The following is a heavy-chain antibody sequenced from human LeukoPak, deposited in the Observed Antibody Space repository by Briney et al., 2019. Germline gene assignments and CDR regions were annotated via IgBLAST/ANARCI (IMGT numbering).Heavy chain of an antibody. CDR3: ARDLLTGDLRYYYYYGMDV. CDR1: GYTFTSYG. Sequence: ASVKVSCKASGYTFTSYGISWVRQAPGQGLEWMGWISAYNGNTNYAQKFQGRVTMTRDTSISTAYMELSRLRSDDTAVYYCARDLLTGDLRYYYYYGMDVWGQGTTVTVSS. J-gene: IGHJ6*02. V-gene: IGHV1-18*01. CDR2: ISAYNGNT. D-gene: IGHD7-27*01.